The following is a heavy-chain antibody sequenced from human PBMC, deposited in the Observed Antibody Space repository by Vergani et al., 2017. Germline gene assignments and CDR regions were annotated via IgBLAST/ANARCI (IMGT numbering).Heavy chain of an antibody. CDR3: ARDRDGYCSGGSCYSGNWLDP. CDR1: GYTFTSYA. J-gene: IGHJ5*02. D-gene: IGHD2-15*01. Sequence: QVQLVQSGSELKKPGASVKVSCKASGYTFTSYAMNWVRQAPGQGLEWMGWINTNTGNPTYAQGFTGRFVFSLDTSVSTAYLQISSLKAEDTAVYYCARDRDGYCSGGSCYSGNWLDPWGQGTLVTVSS. V-gene: IGHV7-4-1*02. CDR2: INTNTGNP.